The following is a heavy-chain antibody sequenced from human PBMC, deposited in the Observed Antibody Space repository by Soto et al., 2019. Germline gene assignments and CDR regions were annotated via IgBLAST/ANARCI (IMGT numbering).Heavy chain of an antibody. CDR3: ARVRELVVAAPHFDY. J-gene: IGHJ4*02. Sequence: QAGGSLRLSCAASGFIFTDYAMSWVRQAPGKGLEWVSSLSGNGGSTYYANSVTGRFTISRDNSKSTIYLQMNSLRAEDTAVYYCARVRELVVAAPHFDYWGQGTLVTVSS. D-gene: IGHD2-15*01. CDR1: GFIFTDYA. V-gene: IGHV3-23*01. CDR2: LSGNGGST.